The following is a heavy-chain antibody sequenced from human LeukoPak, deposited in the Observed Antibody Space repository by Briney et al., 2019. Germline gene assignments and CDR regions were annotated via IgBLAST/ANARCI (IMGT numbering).Heavy chain of an antibody. Sequence: SETLSLTCSVSGGSISNADYYWGWIRQAPGKGLEWIGSIFYGERNPYNPSLKSRATMSVDTSKNQFSLKLTSVTAADAAMYYCARQLPTAAADTRGYFEYWGQGAVVTVSS. D-gene: IGHD6-13*01. J-gene: IGHJ4*01. CDR1: GGSISNADYY. CDR3: ARQLPTAAADTRGYFEY. V-gene: IGHV4-39*01. CDR2: IFYGERN.